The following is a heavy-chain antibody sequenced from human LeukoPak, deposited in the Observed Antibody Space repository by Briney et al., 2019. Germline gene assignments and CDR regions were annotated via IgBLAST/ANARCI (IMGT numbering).Heavy chain of an antibody. CDR2: IRSKAYSYAT. CDR3: TRRVGDSYFYGMDV. D-gene: IGHD5/OR15-5a*01. J-gene: IGHJ6*02. Sequence: GGSLRLSCAASGFNFIDYSMNWVRQASGKGLEWVGRIRSKAYSYATACAESVKGRCTISRDDSENTAYLQLNSLKTEDTAVYYCTRRVGDSYFYGMDVWGQGTPVTVSS. V-gene: IGHV3-73*01. CDR1: GFNFIDYS.